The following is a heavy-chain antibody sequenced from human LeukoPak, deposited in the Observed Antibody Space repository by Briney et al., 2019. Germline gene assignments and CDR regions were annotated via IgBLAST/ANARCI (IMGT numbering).Heavy chain of an antibody. CDR1: GISFSSYG. Sequence: GGSLRLSCAASGISFSSYGMSWVRQAPGKGLEWVSTHSSTGTTFYAGSVEGRFTISRANSENTLYLQMDSLRAADTALYYCARVGYSSSWFFFNFWGQGTLVTVSS. CDR2: HSSTGTT. CDR3: ARVGYSSSWFFFNF. D-gene: IGHD6-13*01. J-gene: IGHJ4*02. V-gene: IGHV3-23*05.